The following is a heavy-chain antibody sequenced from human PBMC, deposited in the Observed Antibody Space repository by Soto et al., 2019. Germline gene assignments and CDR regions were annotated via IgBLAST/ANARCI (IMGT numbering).Heavy chain of an antibody. D-gene: IGHD3-22*01. J-gene: IGHJ5*02. V-gene: IGHV1-8*01. CDR1: GYTFTSYD. CDR2: MNPNSGNT. Sequence: ASVKVSCKASGYTFTSYDINWVRQATGQGLEWMGWMNPNSGNTGYAQKFQGRVTMTRNTSISTAYMELSSLRSEDTAVYYCARDFYDSSGYYSNWFYPWGQGTLVTVSS. CDR3: ARDFYDSSGYYSNWFYP.